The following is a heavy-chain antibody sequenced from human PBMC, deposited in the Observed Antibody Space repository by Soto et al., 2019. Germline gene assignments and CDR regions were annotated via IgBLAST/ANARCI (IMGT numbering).Heavy chain of an antibody. CDR2: IYYNGII. Sequence: QVSLQESGPGLVKPSQTLSLSCTVSGDSITDGDYYWSWIRQPPGKDLEWIAYIYYNGIIHYNPSLKSRVTFSLDPSKNQFSLPMTIVTDADTAVYSCARGIQEGFDPWGQGTLVTVSS. CDR3: ARGIQEGFDP. CDR1: GDSITDGDYY. V-gene: IGHV4-30-4*01. D-gene: IGHD5-18*01. J-gene: IGHJ5*02.